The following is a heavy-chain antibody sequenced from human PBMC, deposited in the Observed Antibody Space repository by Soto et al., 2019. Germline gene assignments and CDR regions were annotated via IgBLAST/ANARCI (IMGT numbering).Heavy chain of an antibody. J-gene: IGHJ6*02. D-gene: IGHD6-19*01. V-gene: IGHV3-30*18. CDR2: ISYDGSNK. CDR1: GFTFSSYG. CDR3: VKDGSRGWPYYYGMDV. Sequence: QVQLVESGGGVVQPGRSLRLSCAASGFTFSSYGMHWVRQAPGKGLEWVAVISYDGSNKYYADSVKGRFTISRDNSKNTLYLQTSSLRAEDTAVYYSVKDGSRGWPYYYGMDVWGQGTTVTVAS.